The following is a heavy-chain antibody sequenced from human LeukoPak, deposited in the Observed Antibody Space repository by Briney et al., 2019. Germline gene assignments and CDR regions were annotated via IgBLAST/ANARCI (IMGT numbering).Heavy chain of an antibody. J-gene: IGHJ6*02. D-gene: IGHD3-22*01. Sequence: GGSLRLSCVAPGFTFSNYWMHWVRQPPGKGLVWVSRIYVDGRTTNYADSVKGRFTISRDNAKNTVYLEMNSLRAEDTAVYYCAKDLETYYYDSSGYFGYYYYGMDVWGQGTTVTVSS. V-gene: IGHV3-74*01. CDR2: IYVDGRTT. CDR3: AKDLETYYYDSSGYFGYYYYGMDV. CDR1: GFTFSNYW.